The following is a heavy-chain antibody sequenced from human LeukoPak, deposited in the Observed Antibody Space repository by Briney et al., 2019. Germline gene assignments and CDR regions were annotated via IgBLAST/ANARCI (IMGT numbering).Heavy chain of an antibody. J-gene: IGHJ4*02. CDR1: GFTFSSYA. CDR2: ISGSGGST. Sequence: GGSLRLSCAASGFTFSSYAMSWVRQAPGKGLEWVSAISGSGGSTYYADSVKGRFTISRDNSKNTLYLQMNSLRAGDTAKYYCAKYCSGATCSGYWGQGTLVTVSP. D-gene: IGHD2-15*01. CDR3: AKYCSGATCSGY. V-gene: IGHV3-23*01.